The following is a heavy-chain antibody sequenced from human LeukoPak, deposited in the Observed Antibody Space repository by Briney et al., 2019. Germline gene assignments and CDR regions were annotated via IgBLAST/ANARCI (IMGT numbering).Heavy chain of an antibody. D-gene: IGHD5-24*01. CDR3: ATFVEMATIVDY. CDR2: ISGSGGST. V-gene: IGHV3-23*01. J-gene: IGHJ4*02. CDR1: GFTFSSYA. Sequence: PGGSLRLSCAASGFTFSSYAMSWVRQAPGKGREWVSAISGSGGSTYYADSVKGRFTISRDNSKNTLYLQMNSLRAEDTAVYYCATFVEMATIVDYWGQGTLVTVSS.